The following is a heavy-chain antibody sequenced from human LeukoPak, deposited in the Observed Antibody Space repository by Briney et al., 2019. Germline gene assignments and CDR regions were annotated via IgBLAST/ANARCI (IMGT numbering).Heavy chain of an antibody. V-gene: IGHV1-18*01. CDR1: GYTFTSYG. Sequence: ASVTVSCTASGYTFTSYGISWVRQAPGQGLEWMGWISAYNGNTNYAQKLQGRVTMTTDTSTSTAYMELRSLRSDDTAVYYCAREDCTNGVCYTPFDYWGQGTLVTVSS. CDR3: AREDCTNGVCYTPFDY. D-gene: IGHD2-8*01. CDR2: ISAYNGNT. J-gene: IGHJ4*02.